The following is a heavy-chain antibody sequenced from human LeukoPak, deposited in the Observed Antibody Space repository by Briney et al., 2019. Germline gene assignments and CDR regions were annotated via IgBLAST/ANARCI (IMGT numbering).Heavy chain of an antibody. Sequence: GGSLRLSCAASGFTFSSYSMNWVRQAPGKGLEWVSSISSSSSYIYYADSVKGRFTISRDNAKNSLYLQMNSLRAEDTAVYYCARDAMVRGVHTADFDYWGQGTLVTVSS. CDR1: GFTFSSYS. CDR3: ARDAMVRGVHTADFDY. J-gene: IGHJ4*02. D-gene: IGHD3-10*01. CDR2: ISSSSSYI. V-gene: IGHV3-21*01.